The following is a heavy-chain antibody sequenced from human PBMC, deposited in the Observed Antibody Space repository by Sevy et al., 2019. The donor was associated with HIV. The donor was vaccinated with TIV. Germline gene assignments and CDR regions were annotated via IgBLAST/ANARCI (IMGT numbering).Heavy chain of an antibody. CDR2: ISYDGSNK. V-gene: IGHV3-30*04. CDR3: ARDLGYSSSWYTTRYYYYYGMDV. Sequence: GGSLRLSCAASGFTFSSYAMHWVRQAPGKGLEWVAVISYDGSNKYYADSVKGRFTNSRDNSKNTLYLQMNSLRAEDTAVYYCARDLGYSSSWYTTRYYYYYGMDVWGQGTTVTVSS. J-gene: IGHJ6*02. D-gene: IGHD6-13*01. CDR1: GFTFSSYA.